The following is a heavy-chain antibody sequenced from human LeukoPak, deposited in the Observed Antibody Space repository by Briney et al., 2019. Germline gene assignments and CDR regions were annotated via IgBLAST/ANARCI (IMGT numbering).Heavy chain of an antibody. CDR2: ISSSISTI. CDR1: GFTFSSYE. J-gene: IGHJ6*04. V-gene: IGHV3-48*03. Sequence: GGSLRLSCAASGFTFSSYEINWVRQAPGKGLEWVSYISSSISTIYYTDSLKGRFTISRDNSNNSLYLQMNSLRADDTAVYYCAELGITMIGGVWGKGTTVTISS. CDR3: AELGITMIGGV. D-gene: IGHD3-10*02.